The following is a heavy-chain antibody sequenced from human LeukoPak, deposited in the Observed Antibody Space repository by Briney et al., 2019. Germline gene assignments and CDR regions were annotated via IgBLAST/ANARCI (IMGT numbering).Heavy chain of an antibody. CDR1: GGTFSSYA. Sequence: ASVKVSCKASGGTFSSYAISWVRQAPGQGLEWMGWISAYNGNTNYAQKLQGRVTMTTDTSTSTAYMELRSLRSDDTAVYYCARDGGYCSGGSCYDYYMDVWGKGTTVTVSS. CDR3: ARDGGYCSGGSCYDYYMDV. D-gene: IGHD2-15*01. V-gene: IGHV1-18*01. J-gene: IGHJ6*03. CDR2: ISAYNGNT.